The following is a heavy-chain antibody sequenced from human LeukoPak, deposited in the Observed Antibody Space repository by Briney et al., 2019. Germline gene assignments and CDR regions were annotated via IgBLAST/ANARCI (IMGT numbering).Heavy chain of an antibody. Sequence: GASVKVSCKASGGTFSSYAISWVRQAPGQGLEWMGWINPNSGGTNYAQKFQGRVTMTRDTSISTAYMELSRLRSDDTAVYYCARRIGGYSGTTIRYYFDCWGQGTLVTVSS. D-gene: IGHD1-1*01. CDR2: INPNSGGT. V-gene: IGHV1-2*02. CDR3: ARRIGGYSGTTIRYYFDC. J-gene: IGHJ4*02. CDR1: GGTFSSYA.